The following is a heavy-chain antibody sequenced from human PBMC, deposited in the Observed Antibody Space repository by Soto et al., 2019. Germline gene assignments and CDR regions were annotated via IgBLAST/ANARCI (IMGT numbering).Heavy chain of an antibody. CDR1: GGSISSSSYY. Sequence: SETLSLTCTVSGGSISSSSYYWGWIRQPPGKGLEWIGSIYYSGSTYYNPSLKSRVTISVDTSKNQFSLKLSSVTAADTAAYYCARTGGSGSYWSDYYYYGMDVWGQGTTVT. CDR2: IYYSGST. CDR3: ARTGGSGSYWSDYYYYGMDV. V-gene: IGHV4-39*01. D-gene: IGHD3-10*01. J-gene: IGHJ6*02.